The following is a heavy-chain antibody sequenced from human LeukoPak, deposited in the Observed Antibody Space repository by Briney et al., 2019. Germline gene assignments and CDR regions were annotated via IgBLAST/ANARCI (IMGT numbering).Heavy chain of an antibody. J-gene: IGHJ4*02. CDR3: TTRIVGATKADY. Sequence: GGSLRLSCAASGFTFSNAWMSWVRQAPGKGLEWVGRIKSKTDGGTTDYAAPVKGRFTISRDDSKNTLYLQMNRLKTEDTAVYYCTTRIVGATKADYWGQGTLVTVSS. CDR2: IKSKTDGGTT. V-gene: IGHV3-15*01. CDR1: GFTFSNAW. D-gene: IGHD1-26*01.